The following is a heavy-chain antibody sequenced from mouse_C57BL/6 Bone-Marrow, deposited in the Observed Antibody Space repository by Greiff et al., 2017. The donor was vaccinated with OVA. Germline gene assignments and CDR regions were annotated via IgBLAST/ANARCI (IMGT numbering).Heavy chain of an antibody. Sequence: VQLQQSGPELVKPGASVKISCKASGYAFTSSWMHWVKQRPGQGLEWIGRIYPGDGGTNYNGKFKGKATLTADKSSSTAYMQLSSLTSEDSAVDCCAVLHWDGMDYWGQGTTVTVSS. CDR2: IYPGDGGT. J-gene: IGHJ2*01. CDR3: AVLHWDGMDY. D-gene: IGHD4-1*01. V-gene: IGHV1-82*01. CDR1: GYAFTSSW.